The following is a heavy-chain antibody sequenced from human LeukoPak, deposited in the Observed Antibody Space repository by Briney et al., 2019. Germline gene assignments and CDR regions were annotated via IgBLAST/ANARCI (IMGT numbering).Heavy chain of an antibody. J-gene: IGHJ4*02. V-gene: IGHV3-23*01. CDR3: AKTRPLDSSSWSHGDY. D-gene: IGHD6-13*01. CDR2: ISGSGDST. Sequence: TGGSLRLSCAAPGFTFSSYAMSWVRQAPGKGLEWVSAISGSGDSTYYGDSVKGRFTISRDNSKNTLYLQMNSLRAEDTAVYYCAKTRPLDSSSWSHGDYWGQGTLVTVSS. CDR1: GFTFSSYA.